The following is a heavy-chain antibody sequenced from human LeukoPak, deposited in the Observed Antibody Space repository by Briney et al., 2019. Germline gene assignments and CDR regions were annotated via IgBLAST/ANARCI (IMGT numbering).Heavy chain of an antibody. Sequence: PSETLSLTCAVSGGYVNRGTSFWTWIRKPPGKGLEWIGYISNSGSTNYHPSLKSRVTISSDTSKTQFTLKLTSVTAADTAVYYCARSPSGYRFDSWGQGTLVTVSS. J-gene: IGHJ4*02. V-gene: IGHV4-61*01. CDR2: ISNSGST. D-gene: IGHD3-22*01. CDR1: GGYVNRGTSF. CDR3: ARSPSGYRFDS.